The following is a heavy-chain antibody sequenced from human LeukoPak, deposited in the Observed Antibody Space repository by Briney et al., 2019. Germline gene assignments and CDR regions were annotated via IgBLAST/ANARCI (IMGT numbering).Heavy chain of an antibody. CDR3: ARDHQGVFDI. CDR1: GLTFSNFY. J-gene: IGHJ3*02. CDR2: INQDVSEK. Sequence: GGSLRLSCAAPGLTFSNFYMSWVRQAPGKGLEWVASINQDVSEKYYVDSVKGRFTISRDNAKNSLYLQMNSLRAEDTAVYYCARDHQGVFDIWGQGTMVTVSS. V-gene: IGHV3-7*01.